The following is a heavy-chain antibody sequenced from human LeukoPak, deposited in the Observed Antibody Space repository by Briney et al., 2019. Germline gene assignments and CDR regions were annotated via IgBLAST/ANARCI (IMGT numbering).Heavy chain of an antibody. D-gene: IGHD6-13*01. J-gene: IGHJ5*02. CDR3: ANSIAAAGSRGWFDP. CDR2: IYYSGST. Sequence: SETLSLTCTVSGGSISSSSYYWGWIRQPPGKGLEWIGSIYYSGSTYYNPSLKSRVTISVDTSKNQFSLKLSSVTAADTAVYYCANSIAAAGSRGWFDPWGQGTLVTVSS. CDR1: GGSISSSSYY. V-gene: IGHV4-39*07.